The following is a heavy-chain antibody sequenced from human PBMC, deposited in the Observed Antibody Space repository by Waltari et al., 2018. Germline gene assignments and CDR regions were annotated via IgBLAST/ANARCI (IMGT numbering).Heavy chain of an antibody. CDR1: GLRFGTYL. CDR3: VRENCSVTSCFKHFDY. D-gene: IGHD2-2*01. Sequence: EGQLVESGGGLVRPGGSLRLSCAASGLRFGTYLTLWVRQAPGKGLEWVSYISSSSAYKYYADSVKGRFAISRDNAKNLLFLQMNSLRADDTAVYYCVRENCSVTSCFKHFDYWGRGILVTVSS. CDR2: ISSSSAYK. V-gene: IGHV3-21*01. J-gene: IGHJ4*02.